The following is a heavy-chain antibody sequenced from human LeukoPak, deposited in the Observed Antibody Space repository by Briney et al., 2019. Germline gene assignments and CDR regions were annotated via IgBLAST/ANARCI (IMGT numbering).Heavy chain of an antibody. CDR1: VYTFTIHN. D-gene: IGHD2/OR15-2a*01. V-gene: IGHV1-46*01. CDR3: ARDSFNVISEY. Sequence: ASVKLSSTPSVYTFTIHNIYWGSLSPQQGLERMGIIKTTVGNTNYAQKFKGRFTMTRDTSTSTVYLELSSLRAEDTAVYYCARDSFNVISEYWGQGTLVTVSS. J-gene: IGHJ4*02. CDR2: IKTTVGNT.